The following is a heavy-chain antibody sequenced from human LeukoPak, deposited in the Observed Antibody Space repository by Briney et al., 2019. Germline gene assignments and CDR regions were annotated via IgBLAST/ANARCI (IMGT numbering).Heavy chain of an antibody. CDR3: ARNARGPGDY. CDR2: INQDGSEE. Sequence: GGSQRLSCAASGLPFSTFWMNWVRQAPGQGLEWVANINQDGSEEYYVDSVKGRFTISRDNAKNSVYLQMNSLRVEDTAIYYCARNARGPGDYWGQGTVVTVSS. D-gene: IGHD2-2*01. CDR1: GLPFSTFW. V-gene: IGHV3-7*01. J-gene: IGHJ4*02.